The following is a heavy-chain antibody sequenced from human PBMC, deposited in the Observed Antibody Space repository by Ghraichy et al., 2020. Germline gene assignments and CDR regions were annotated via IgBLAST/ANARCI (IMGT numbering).Heavy chain of an antibody. V-gene: IGHV3-30*04. J-gene: IGHJ3*02. CDR3: ARDGGWVWFGELPGYDAFDI. CDR1: GFTFSSYA. Sequence: GGSLRLSCAASGFTFSSYAMHWVRQAPGKGLEWVAVISYDGSNKYYADSVKGRFTISRDNSKNTLYLQMNSLRAEDTAVYYCARDGGWVWFGELPGYDAFDIWGQGTMVTVSS. CDR2: ISYDGSNK. D-gene: IGHD3-10*01.